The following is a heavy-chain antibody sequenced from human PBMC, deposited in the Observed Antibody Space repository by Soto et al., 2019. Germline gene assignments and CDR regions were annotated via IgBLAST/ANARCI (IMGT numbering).Heavy chain of an antibody. CDR1: GYTFTSYG. CDR2: ISAYNGNT. Sequence: GASVKVSCTASGYTFTSYGISWVRQAPGQGLEWMGWISAYNGNTNYAQKLQGRVTMTTDTSTSTAYMELRSLRSDDTAVYYCARAETYYDILTGWTKYGMDVWGQGTTVTVSS. CDR3: ARAETYYDILTGWTKYGMDV. D-gene: IGHD3-9*01. V-gene: IGHV1-18*01. J-gene: IGHJ6*02.